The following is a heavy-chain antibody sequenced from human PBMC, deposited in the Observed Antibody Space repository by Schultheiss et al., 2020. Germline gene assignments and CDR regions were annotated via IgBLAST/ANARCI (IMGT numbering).Heavy chain of an antibody. J-gene: IGHJ3*02. V-gene: IGHV4-39*07. CDR3: ARASRDGYWFRAFDI. D-gene: IGHD5-24*01. Sequence: SETLSLTCTVSGGSISSSSYYWGWIRQPPGKGLEWIGSIYYSGSTNYNPSLKSRVTISVDTSKNQFSLKLSSVTAADTAVYYCARASRDGYWFRAFDIWGQGTMVTVSS. CDR1: GGSISSSSYY. CDR2: IYYSGST.